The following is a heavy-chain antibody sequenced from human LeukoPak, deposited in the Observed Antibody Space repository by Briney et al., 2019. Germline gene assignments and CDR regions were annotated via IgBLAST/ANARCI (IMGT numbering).Heavy chain of an antibody. CDR1: GVSLNDHY. CDR2: INHFGTT. J-gene: IGHJ6*03. Sequence: SETLSLTCAVFGVSLNDHYWIWIRQPPGQGLEWIGEINHFGTTKYNSSLKSRVTISIDASKKQFSLKLNSVTAADTALYYCARGFNYMDVWGKGTTVTV. CDR3: ARGFNYMDV. V-gene: IGHV4-34*01.